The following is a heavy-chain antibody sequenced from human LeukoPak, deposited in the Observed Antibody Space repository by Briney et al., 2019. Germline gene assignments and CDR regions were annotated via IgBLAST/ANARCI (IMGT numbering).Heavy chain of an antibody. CDR1: GFTFSSYS. CDR2: IYSGGST. V-gene: IGHV3-53*01. J-gene: IGHJ4*02. Sequence: TGGSLRLSCAASGFTFSSYSMNWVRQAPGKGLEWVSVIYSGGSTYYADSVKGRFTISRDNSKNTLYLQMNSLRAEDTAVYYCARRDYWGQGTLVTVSS. CDR3: ARRDY.